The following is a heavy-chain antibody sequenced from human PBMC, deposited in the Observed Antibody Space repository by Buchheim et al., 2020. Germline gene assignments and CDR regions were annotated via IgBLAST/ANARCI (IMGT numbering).Heavy chain of an antibody. D-gene: IGHD4-17*01. CDR3: AKPSSPDAYGNPYYYYYMDV. CDR2: IGSRNSAI. Sequence: AQLVESGGGVVQPGRSLRLSCAASGFSFSTYSMNWVRQAPGKGLEWISYIGSRNSAIYYADSVKGRFTISRDDAKNSLHLQMNSLGDEDTAVYYCAKPSSPDAYGNPYYYYYMDVWGKGTT. CDR1: GFSFSTYS. J-gene: IGHJ6*03. V-gene: IGHV3-48*02.